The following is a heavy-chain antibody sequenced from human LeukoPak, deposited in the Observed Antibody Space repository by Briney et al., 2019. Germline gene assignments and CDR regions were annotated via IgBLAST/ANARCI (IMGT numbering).Heavy chain of an antibody. D-gene: IGHD2-21*02. Sequence: ETGGSLRLSCAASGFTFYNFWKHWVRQAPGKGLVWVSHINSDGGSTRYADSVKGRFTISRDNAKNTLYLQMNSLRAEDTAVYYCASTYSLFTAFDSWGQGTLVTVSS. J-gene: IGHJ4*02. CDR1: GFTFYNFW. CDR2: INSDGGST. V-gene: IGHV3-74*01. CDR3: ASTYSLFTAFDS.